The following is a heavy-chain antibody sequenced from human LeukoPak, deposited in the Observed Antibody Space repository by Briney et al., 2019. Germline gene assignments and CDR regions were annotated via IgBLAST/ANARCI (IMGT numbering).Heavy chain of an antibody. CDR1: GGSISSSSYY. V-gene: IGHV4-39*01. D-gene: IGHD3-3*01. CDR2: KYYSGST. Sequence: SETLSLTCTVSGGSISSSSYYWGWIRQPPGKGLEWIGSKYYSGSTYYNPSLKSRVTISVDTSKNQFSLKLSSVTAADTAVYYCARVDVFRSYFFDYWGGGTLVAVSP. CDR3: ARVDVFRSYFFDY. J-gene: IGHJ4*02.